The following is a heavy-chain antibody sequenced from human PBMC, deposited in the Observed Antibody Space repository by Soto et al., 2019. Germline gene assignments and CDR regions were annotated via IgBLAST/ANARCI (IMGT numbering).Heavy chain of an antibody. J-gene: IGHJ6*02. CDR1: GGPITNY. V-gene: IGHV4-31*03. CDR2: IYGSGST. CDR3: ARVNFDYGTGMDV. D-gene: IGHD4-17*01. Sequence: QVQLQQSGPGLVEPSQTLSLTCTVSGGPITNYWSWIRQHPGKGLEWIGYIYGSGSTYYNPSLKNRLIMSLDTSKNQSTLKLTSVPTADTAVDYGARVNFDYGTGMDVWGPGTTVTVSS.